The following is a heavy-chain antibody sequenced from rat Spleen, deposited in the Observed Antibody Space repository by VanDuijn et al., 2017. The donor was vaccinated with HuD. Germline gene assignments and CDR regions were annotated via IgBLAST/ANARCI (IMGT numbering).Heavy chain of an antibody. J-gene: IGHJ2*01. CDR2: INSAGST. CDR1: GYSITNTYS. D-gene: IGHD3-1*01. V-gene: IGHV3-3*01. Sequence: EVQLQESGPGLVKVSQSLSLTCSVTGYSITNTYSWNWIRKFPGNELEWMGYINSAGSTDYNPSLKSRISITRDTSKNQFFLQVNSVTTEDTATYYCARWLAGAPFDYWGQGVMVTVSS. CDR3: ARWLAGAPFDY.